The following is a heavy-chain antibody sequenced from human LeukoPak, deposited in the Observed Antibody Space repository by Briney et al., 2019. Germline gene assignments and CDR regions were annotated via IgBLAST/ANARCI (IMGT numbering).Heavy chain of an antibody. D-gene: IGHD4-23*01. V-gene: IGHV3-23*01. CDR2: ISGRGDNT. Sequence: PGGSLRLSCAASGFTFSRYWMSWVRQAPGKGLEWVSGISGRGDNTYYADSVKGRFTISRDNSKNTLRLQMNSLRDVDTAVYYCAKRVQGNTGPFHCWGQGTLASVSS. CDR3: AKRVQGNTGPFHC. J-gene: IGHJ4*02. CDR1: GFTFSRYW.